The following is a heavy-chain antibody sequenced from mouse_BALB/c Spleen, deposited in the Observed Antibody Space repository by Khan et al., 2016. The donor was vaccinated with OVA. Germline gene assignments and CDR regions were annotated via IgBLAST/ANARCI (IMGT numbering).Heavy chain of an antibody. CDR1: GCTFTDYT. Sequence: QVQLQQSGAELVRPGVSVKISCKGSGCTFTDYTIHWMKQSHTKSLEWIGIISTYYGDAKYNQKFKDRATMTVDKSSNTAYMELARLTSDDSAIYYCARSFTTTASLYAMDYWGQGTSVTVSS. CDR2: ISTYYGDA. J-gene: IGHJ4*01. CDR3: ARSFTTTASLYAMDY. D-gene: IGHD1-1*01. V-gene: IGHV1S137*01.